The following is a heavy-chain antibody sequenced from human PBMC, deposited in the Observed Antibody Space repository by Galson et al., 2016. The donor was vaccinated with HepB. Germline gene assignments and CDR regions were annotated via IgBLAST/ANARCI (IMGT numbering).Heavy chain of an antibody. J-gene: IGHJ4*02. CDR2: ISTTKDER. CDR1: GYTFTNYG. CDR3: AGDIHWNRDY. Sequence: SVKVSCKASGYTFTNYGISWVRQAPGQGLEWMGWISTTKDERGYAQRFQGRVTMTIDTSTTTAYMELRSLFSDDTAVDYCAGDIHWNRDYWGQGTLVTVSS. V-gene: IGHV1-18*01. D-gene: IGHD1-1*01.